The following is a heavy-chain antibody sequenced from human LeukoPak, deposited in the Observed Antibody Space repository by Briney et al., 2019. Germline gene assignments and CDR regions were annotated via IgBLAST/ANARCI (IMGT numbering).Heavy chain of an antibody. CDR3: ARGDIVVVPAAIRTNYYYYYMDV. V-gene: IGHV3-9*01. CDR2: INWNSDSI. D-gene: IGHD2-2*01. J-gene: IGHJ6*03. Sequence: GGSLRLSCAASGFTFDDYAMHWVLQAPGKGLEWVSGINWNSDSIGYADSVKGRFTISRDNPKNSLYLQMNSLRAEDTAVYYCARGDIVVVPAAIRTNYYYYYMDVWGKGTTVTVSS. CDR1: GFTFDDYA.